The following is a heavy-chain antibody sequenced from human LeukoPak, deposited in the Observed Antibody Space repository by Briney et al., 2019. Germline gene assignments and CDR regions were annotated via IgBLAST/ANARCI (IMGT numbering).Heavy chain of an antibody. CDR1: GGSISSYY. V-gene: IGHV4-59*01. CDR3: ARGLELYYFDY. D-gene: IGHD1-7*01. Sequence: SETLSLTCTVSGGSISSYYWSWIRQSSGKGLEWIGYIYYSGSTNYNPSLKSRVTTSVDTSKNQFSLKLSSVTAADTAVYYCARGLELYYFDYWGQGTLVTVSS. J-gene: IGHJ4*02. CDR2: IYYSGST.